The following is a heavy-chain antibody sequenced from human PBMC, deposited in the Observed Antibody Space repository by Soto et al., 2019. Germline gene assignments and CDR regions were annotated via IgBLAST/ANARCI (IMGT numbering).Heavy chain of an antibody. D-gene: IGHD3-10*01. J-gene: IGHJ6*03. CDR2: ISGSGGST. Sequence: PGGSLSLSCAASGFTFSSYAMSWVRQAPGKGLEWVSAISGSGGSTYYADSVKGRFTISRDNSKNTLYLQMNSLRAEDTAVYYCAKDLGTMVRGFYYYYMDVWGKGTTVTVSS. CDR3: AKDLGTMVRGFYYYYMDV. CDR1: GFTFSSYA. V-gene: IGHV3-23*01.